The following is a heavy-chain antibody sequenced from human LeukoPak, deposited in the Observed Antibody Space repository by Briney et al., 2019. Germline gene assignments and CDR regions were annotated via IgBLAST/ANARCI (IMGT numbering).Heavy chain of an antibody. CDR1: GYSFTNYW. V-gene: IGHV5-51*01. CDR2: IYPGDSET. Sequence: GESLKISCKGFGYSFTNYWIGWVGQLPGKGLEWMGIIYPGDSETRYSPSFQGQFTISDDKSISTAYLQWSSLKASDTAMYYCARRPGLVHSFDYWGQGTLVTVSS. CDR3: ARRPGLVHSFDY. J-gene: IGHJ4*02. D-gene: IGHD3-9*01.